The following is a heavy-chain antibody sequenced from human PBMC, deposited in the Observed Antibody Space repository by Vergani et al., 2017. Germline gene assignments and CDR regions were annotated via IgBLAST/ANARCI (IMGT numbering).Heavy chain of an antibody. Sequence: EVQLVESGGGLVPPGRSLRLSCAASGFSFGDYAMTWVRQAPGKGLEWVAFIRNKAYGGTTAYAASVKGRFTISRDESKSLAYLQLSGLKPEDTAVYFCSRGRGYSFGYSDYWGQGTLVIVSS. D-gene: IGHD5-18*01. J-gene: IGHJ4*02. CDR2: IRNKAYGGTT. CDR1: GFSFGDYA. CDR3: SRGRGYSFGYSDY. V-gene: IGHV3-49*04.